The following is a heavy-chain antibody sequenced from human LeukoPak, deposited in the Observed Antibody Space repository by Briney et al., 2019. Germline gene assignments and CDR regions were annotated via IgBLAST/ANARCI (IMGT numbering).Heavy chain of an antibody. J-gene: IGHJ5*02. D-gene: IGHD6-6*01. V-gene: IGHV1-8*01. CDR3: AGSKRRPLAARLSSYWFDP. Sequence: ASVKVSCKASGYTFTSYDINWVRQATGQGLEWMVWMNPNSGNTGYPQKFQGRVTMTRNTSISTAYMELSSLRSEDTAVYYCAGSKRRPLAARLSSYWFDPWGQGTLVTVYS. CDR2: MNPNSGNT. CDR1: GYTFTSYD.